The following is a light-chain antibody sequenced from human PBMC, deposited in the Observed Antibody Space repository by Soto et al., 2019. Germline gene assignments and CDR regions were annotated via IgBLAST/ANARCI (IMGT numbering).Light chain of an antibody. Sequence: QPVLTQSPSASASLGASVKLTCTLSSGHSSYAIAWHQQQPEKGPRSLMKLNSGGSHSKGDGIPDRFSASSSGAERYLTISSLQSEDEADYYCQTWGTGRVFGGGTKLTVL. J-gene: IGLJ2*01. CDR3: QTWGTGRV. V-gene: IGLV4-69*01. CDR2: LNSGGSH. CDR1: SGHSSYA.